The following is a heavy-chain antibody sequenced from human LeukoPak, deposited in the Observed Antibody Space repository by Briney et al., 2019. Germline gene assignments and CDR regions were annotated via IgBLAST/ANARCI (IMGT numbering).Heavy chain of an antibody. CDR2: IIPILGIA. J-gene: IGHJ5*02. D-gene: IGHD4-23*01. V-gene: IGHV1-69*04. CDR1: GGTFSSYA. Sequence: PVKVSCKASGGTFSSYAISWVRQAPGQGLEWMGRIIPILGIANYAQKFQGRVTITADKSTSTAYMELSSLRSEDAAVYYCARRNYGNSRRWVDPWGQGTPVTVSS. CDR3: ARRNYGNSRRWVDP.